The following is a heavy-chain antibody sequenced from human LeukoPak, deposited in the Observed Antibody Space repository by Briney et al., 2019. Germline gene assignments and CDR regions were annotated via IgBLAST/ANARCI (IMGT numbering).Heavy chain of an antibody. CDR1: GFTFNTYA. Sequence: GGSLRLSCATSGFTFNTYAMNWVRQAPGKGLEWVSTINDAGRTTYYADSVKGRFTISRDNSKNTVYLQMNNLRAEDTALYYCTNQPTLASSIDSWGQGTLVTVSS. CDR2: INDAGRTT. J-gene: IGHJ4*02. CDR3: TNQPTLASSIDS. V-gene: IGHV3-23*01. D-gene: IGHD5-12*01.